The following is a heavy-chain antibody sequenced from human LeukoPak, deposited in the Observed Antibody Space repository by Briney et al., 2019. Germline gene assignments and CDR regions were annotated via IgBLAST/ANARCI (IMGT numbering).Heavy chain of an antibody. Sequence: PGGSLRLSCTTSGFTFSDYAVSWVRQAPGKGLEWIGFIRNKANGGTTEYAASVKGRFTISRDDSKTIAHLQMSSLETEDSAVYYCSRFYSSGWASGAFDIWGQGTMVTVSS. D-gene: IGHD3-22*01. CDR2: IRNKANGGTT. V-gene: IGHV3-49*04. CDR3: SRFYSSGWASGAFDI. CDR1: GFTFSDYA. J-gene: IGHJ3*02.